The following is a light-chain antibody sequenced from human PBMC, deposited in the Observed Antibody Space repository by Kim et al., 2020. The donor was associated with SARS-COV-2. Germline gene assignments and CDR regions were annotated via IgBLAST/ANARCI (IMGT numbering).Light chain of an antibody. CDR1: TSNIESET. J-gene: IGLJ3*02. V-gene: IGLV1-44*01. Sequence: SELTQPPSASGTPGQRVAISCSGSTSNIESETVNWYQHFPGTAPKLLIHTNDQRPSGVPDRFSASKSGTSASLAISGLQSEDEADYYCAAWDDSLHVWVFGGGTQLTVL. CDR2: TND. CDR3: AAWDDSLHVWV.